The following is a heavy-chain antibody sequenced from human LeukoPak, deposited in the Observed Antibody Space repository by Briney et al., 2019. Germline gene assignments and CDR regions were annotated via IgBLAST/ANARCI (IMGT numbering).Heavy chain of an antibody. CDR1: GFTFSSYG. J-gene: IGHJ4*02. Sequence: PGGSLRLSCAASGFTFSSYGMHWVRQAPGKGLEWVAVISYDGSNKYYADSVKGRFTISRDNSKNTLYLQMNSLRAEDTAVYYCAKISSSWYVFDYWGQGTLVTVSS. CDR3: AKISSSWYVFDY. CDR2: ISYDGSNK. V-gene: IGHV3-30*18. D-gene: IGHD6-13*01.